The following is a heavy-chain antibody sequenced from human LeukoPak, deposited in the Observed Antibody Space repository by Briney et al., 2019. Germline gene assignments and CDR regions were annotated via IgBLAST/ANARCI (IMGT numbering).Heavy chain of an antibody. V-gene: IGHV4-59*04. CDR1: GGSISGYY. J-gene: IGHJ5*02. CDR3: ARFLRDPTYDWFDP. CDR2: IYHSGST. Sequence: SETLSLTCTVSGGSISGYYWSWIRQPPGKGLEWIGYIYHSGSTYYNPSLKSRVTISVDTSKNQFSLKLSSVTAADTAVYYCARFLRDPTYDWFDPWGQGTLVTVSS. D-gene: IGHD2-21*01.